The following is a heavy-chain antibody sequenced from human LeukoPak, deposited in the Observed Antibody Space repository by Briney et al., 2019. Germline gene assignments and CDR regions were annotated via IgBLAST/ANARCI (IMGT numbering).Heavy chain of an antibody. V-gene: IGHV5-51*01. J-gene: IGHJ6*03. Sequence: GESRKISCKGSGSTSSSYWNCWVRQMPGKGLEWMGIIYPDDSDTRYSPSFQGQVTISADKSISTAYLQWSSLKASDTAMPDYSRLAYCSNYVCYSNYYHSMDVWGKGTTVTVSS. D-gene: IGHD2-8*01. CDR3: SRLAYCSNYVCYSNYYHSMDV. CDR1: GSTSSSYW. CDR2: IYPDDSDT.